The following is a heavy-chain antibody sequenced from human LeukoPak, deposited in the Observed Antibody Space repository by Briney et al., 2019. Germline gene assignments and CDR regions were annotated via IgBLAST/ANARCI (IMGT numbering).Heavy chain of an antibody. CDR1: GFTFSSYA. Sequence: GRSLRLSCAASGFTFSSYAMHWVRQAPGKGLEWVAVISYDGSNKYYADSVKGRFTISRDNAKNTLYLQMNSLRAEDTAVYYCARDYAYDFWSGYYFYWGQGTLVTVSS. CDR3: ARDYAYDFWSGYYFY. V-gene: IGHV3-30-3*01. J-gene: IGHJ4*02. D-gene: IGHD3-3*01. CDR2: ISYDGSNK.